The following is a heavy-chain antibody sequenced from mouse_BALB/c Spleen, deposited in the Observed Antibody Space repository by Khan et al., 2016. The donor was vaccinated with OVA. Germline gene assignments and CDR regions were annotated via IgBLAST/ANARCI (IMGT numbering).Heavy chain of an antibody. D-gene: IGHD2-13*01. CDR2: ISYSGGT. Sequence: EVQLVESGPGLVKPSQSLSLTCTVTGYSITSGYAWNWIRQFPGNKLEWMGCISYSGGTSYNPSLKSRISITRDTSKNQFFLQLNSVTTDDTATYYCARGNDYRYYFDYWGQGTPLTVSS. V-gene: IGHV3-2*02. CDR1: GYSITSGYA. CDR3: ARGNDYRYYFDY. J-gene: IGHJ2*01.